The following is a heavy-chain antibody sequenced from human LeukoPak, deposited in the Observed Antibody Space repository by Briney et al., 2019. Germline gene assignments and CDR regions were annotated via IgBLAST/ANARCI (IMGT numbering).Heavy chain of an antibody. J-gene: IGHJ4*02. V-gene: IGHV3-21*01. D-gene: IGHD2-2*01. Sequence: PGGSLRLSCAASGFTFSSYSMNWVRQAPGKGLEWVSSISTSSNYIYYADSVKGRFTISRDNAKNSLYLQMNSLRAEDTAVYYCARRASTSGTTIDYWGQGTLVTVSS. CDR3: ARRASTSGTTIDY. CDR1: GFTFSSYS. CDR2: ISTSSNYI.